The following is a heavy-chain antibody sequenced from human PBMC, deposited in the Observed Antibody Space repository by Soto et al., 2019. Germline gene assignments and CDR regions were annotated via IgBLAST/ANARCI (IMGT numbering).Heavy chain of an antibody. V-gene: IGHV3-23*01. D-gene: IGHD6-13*01. CDR3: ARRSSSWYFDY. J-gene: IGHJ4*02. CDR2: ISGSGGST. CDR1: GFTFSSYA. Sequence: EVQLLESGGGLVQPGGSLRLSCAASGFTFSSYAMNWVRQAPGKGLEWVSVISGSGGSTYYADSVKGRFTISGDNSKNTLYLQMNSLRAGGTAVYYCARRSSSWYFDYWGQGTLVTVSS.